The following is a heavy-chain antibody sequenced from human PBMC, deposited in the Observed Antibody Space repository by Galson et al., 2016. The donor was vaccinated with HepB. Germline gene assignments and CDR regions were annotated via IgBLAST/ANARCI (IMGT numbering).Heavy chain of an antibody. CDR3: ARDAGDDFNYAMDV. V-gene: IGHV1-69*05. CDR1: GGIFNNYV. D-gene: IGHD5-12*01. J-gene: IGHJ6*02. CDR2: IIPIFGTA. Sequence: SVKVSCKASGGIFNNYVITWVRQAPGQGLEWMGGIIPIFGTANYAQQFQGRVTMTTDTSTSTAYMELRSLRSDGTAVYYCARDAGDDFNYAMDVWGQGTTVTVSS.